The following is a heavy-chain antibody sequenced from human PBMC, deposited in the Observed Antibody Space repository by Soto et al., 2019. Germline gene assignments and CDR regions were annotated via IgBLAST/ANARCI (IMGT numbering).Heavy chain of an antibody. V-gene: IGHV3-48*03. Sequence: GGSLRLSCAASGFTFSSYEMNWVRQAPGKGLEWVSYISSSGSTIYYADSVKGRFTISRDNAKNSLYLQMNSLRAEDTAVYYCARGSTMVRGVIYYFDYWGQGTLVTVSS. CDR1: GFTFSSYE. CDR3: ARGSTMVRGVIYYFDY. J-gene: IGHJ4*02. CDR2: ISSSGSTI. D-gene: IGHD3-10*01.